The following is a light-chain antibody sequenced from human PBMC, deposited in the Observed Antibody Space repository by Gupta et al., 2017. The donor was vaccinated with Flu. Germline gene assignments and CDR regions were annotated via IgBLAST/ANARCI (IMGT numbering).Light chain of an antibody. CDR1: QSISNW. J-gene: IGKJ1*01. Sequence: DIQMTQSPSTLSASVGDRVTITCRASQSISNWLAWYQQKPGKAPKLLIYKASSLESGVPSRFNGSGSGTEFTLTISSLQPDDFATYYCQQYNSYSGTFGQGTKVEIK. CDR3: QQYNSYSGT. V-gene: IGKV1-5*03. CDR2: KAS.